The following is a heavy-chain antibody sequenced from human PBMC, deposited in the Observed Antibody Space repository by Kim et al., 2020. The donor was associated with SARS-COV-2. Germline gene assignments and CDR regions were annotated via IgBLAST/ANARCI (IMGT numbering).Heavy chain of an antibody. CDR1: GGSISSYY. Sequence: SETLSLTCTVSGGSISSYYWSWIRQPPGKGLEWIGYIYYSGSTNYNPSLKSRVTISVDTSKNQFSLKLSSVTAADTAVYYCARARSERDYYDSSGYHNYYYYGMDVWGQGTTVTVSS. D-gene: IGHD3-22*01. J-gene: IGHJ6*02. CDR2: IYYSGST. CDR3: ARARSERDYYDSSGYHNYYYYGMDV. V-gene: IGHV4-59*13.